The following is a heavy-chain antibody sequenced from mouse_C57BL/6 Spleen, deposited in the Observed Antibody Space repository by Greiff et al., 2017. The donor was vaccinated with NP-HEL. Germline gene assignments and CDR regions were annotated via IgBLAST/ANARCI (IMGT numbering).Heavy chain of an antibody. Sequence: EVKLMESGGGLVKPGGSLKLSCAASGFTFSDYGMHWVRQAPEKGLEWVAYISSGSSTIYYADTVKGRFTISRDNAKNTLFLQMTSLRSEDTAMYYCARRFHPLWYFDVWGTGTTVTVSS. CDR1: GFTFSDYG. V-gene: IGHV5-17*01. CDR3: ARRFHPLWYFDV. J-gene: IGHJ1*03. CDR2: ISSGSSTI.